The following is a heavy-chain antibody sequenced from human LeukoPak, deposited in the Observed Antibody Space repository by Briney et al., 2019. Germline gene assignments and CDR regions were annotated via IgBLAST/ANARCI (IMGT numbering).Heavy chain of an antibody. Sequence: GSLRLSCAASGFTFSSYWMSWVRQAPGKGLEWVANIKQDGSEKYYVDSVKGRFTISRDNAKNSLYLQMNSLRAEDTAVYYCARDFYYDSSGYPYYFDYWGQGTLVTVSS. CDR2: IKQDGSEK. D-gene: IGHD3-22*01. CDR3: ARDFYYDSSGYPYYFDY. V-gene: IGHV3-7*01. J-gene: IGHJ4*02. CDR1: GFTFSSYW.